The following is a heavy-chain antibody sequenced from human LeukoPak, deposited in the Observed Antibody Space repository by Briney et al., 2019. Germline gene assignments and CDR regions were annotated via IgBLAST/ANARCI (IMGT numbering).Heavy chain of an antibody. J-gene: IGHJ4*02. Sequence: GRSLSLSCAASGFTFSNYAMHWVRQAPGMGLEWVAVISYHGINKYYSESVKGRFTISRDNSKNTLYLQMNSLRAEDTAVYYCAKSSGGDGYNFYFDYWGQGTLVTVSS. CDR1: GFTFSNYA. V-gene: IGHV3-30*04. D-gene: IGHD5-24*01. CDR2: ISYHGINK. CDR3: AKSSGGDGYNFYFDY.